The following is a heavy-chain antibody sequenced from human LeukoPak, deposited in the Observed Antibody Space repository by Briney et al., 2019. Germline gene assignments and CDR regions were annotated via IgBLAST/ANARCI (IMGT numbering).Heavy chain of an antibody. D-gene: IGHD1-26*01. CDR1: GFTFTTFW. V-gene: IGHV3-74*01. CDR3: AKDRTGGELLYSLDY. Sequence: QPGGSLRLSCATSGFTFTTFWMHWVRHAPGKGLVWVSRINHDGSSTNYADSVKGRFTISRDNAKNTVYLQMNSLRAEDTAVYYCAKDRTGGELLYSLDYWGQGTLVTVSS. J-gene: IGHJ4*02. CDR2: INHDGSST.